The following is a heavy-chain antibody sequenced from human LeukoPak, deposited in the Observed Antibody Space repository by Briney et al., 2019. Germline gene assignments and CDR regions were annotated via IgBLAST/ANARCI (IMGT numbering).Heavy chain of an antibody. CDR3: ARVQLAWFGELSYFDY. J-gene: IGHJ4*02. Sequence: ASVKVSCKASGYTFTSYHIHWVRQAPGQGLEWMGIINPSGGTTIYAQKFQGRVTMTRDTSTSTVYMELSSLRSEDTAVYYCARVQLAWFGELSYFDYWGQGTLVTVSS. V-gene: IGHV1-46*01. CDR1: GYTFTSYH. D-gene: IGHD3-10*01. CDR2: INPSGGTT.